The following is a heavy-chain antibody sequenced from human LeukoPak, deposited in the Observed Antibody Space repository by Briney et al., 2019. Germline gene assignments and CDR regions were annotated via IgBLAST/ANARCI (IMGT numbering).Heavy chain of an antibody. J-gene: IGHJ6*02. CDR3: AREESYYGMDV. V-gene: IGHV4-34*01. CDR1: GGSFSGYY. Sequence: SETLSLTCAVYGGSFSGYYWSWTRQPPGKGLEWTGEINHSGSTNYNPSLKSRVTISVDTSKNQFSLKLSSVTAADTAVYYCAREESYYGMDVWGQGTTVTVSS. CDR2: INHSGST.